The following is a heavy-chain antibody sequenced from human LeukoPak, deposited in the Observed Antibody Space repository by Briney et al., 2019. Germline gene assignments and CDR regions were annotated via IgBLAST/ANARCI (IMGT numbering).Heavy chain of an antibody. CDR3: ATGYGDPAPFDY. D-gene: IGHD4-17*01. Sequence: GGSLRLSCAASGFTFSDYYMSWIRQAPGKGLEWVSYISSSGRTIYYADSVKGRFTISRDNAKNTLYLQMNSLRAEDTAVYYCATGYGDPAPFDYWGQGTLVTVSS. V-gene: IGHV3-11*01. CDR2: ISSSGRTI. CDR1: GFTFSDYY. J-gene: IGHJ4*02.